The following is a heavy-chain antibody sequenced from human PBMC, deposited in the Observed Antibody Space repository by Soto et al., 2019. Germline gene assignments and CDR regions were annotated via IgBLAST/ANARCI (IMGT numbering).Heavy chain of an antibody. V-gene: IGHV3-23*01. CDR2: ISGSGGST. D-gene: IGHD6-6*01. CDR1: GSIFSGYG. J-gene: IGHJ4*02. Sequence: GPRRHCWAAAGSIFSGYGRSSVRQAPGKGLEWVSAISGSGGSTYYADSVKGRFTISRDNSKNTLYLQMNSLRAEDTAVYYCAKEYPSGDPLVPFDYWGQGTLVTVSS. CDR3: AKEYPSGDPLVPFDY.